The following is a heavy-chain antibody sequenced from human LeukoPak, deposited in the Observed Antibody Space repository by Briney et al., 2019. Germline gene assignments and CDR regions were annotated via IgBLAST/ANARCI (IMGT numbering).Heavy chain of an antibody. D-gene: IGHD3-22*01. J-gene: IGHJ4*02. CDR2: ISAYNGNT. Sequence: ASVKVSCKTSGYAFTKYGVTWMRQAPGQGLERLGWISAYNGNTEYAQKFQGRITMTTDTPTTTGYMEMRSLRSDDTAVYYCARGHIDSSAYYYVDWGQGTLVTVSS. CDR1: GYAFTKYG. V-gene: IGHV1-18*04. CDR3: ARGHIDSSAYYYVD.